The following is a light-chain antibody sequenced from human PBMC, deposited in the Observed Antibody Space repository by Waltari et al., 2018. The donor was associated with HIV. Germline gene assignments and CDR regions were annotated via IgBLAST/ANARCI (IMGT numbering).Light chain of an antibody. Sequence: QHAPTQPPSVSGAPGQRVTISCTGSSSNIGAGYDVHWYQQLPGTAHNLLFSGNRTRPSGVPHRFSGSRSGTSASLALTGLQAADEADYSCQSYDSSLSGSNVVFGGGTKLTVL. CDR2: GNR. J-gene: IGLJ2*01. V-gene: IGLV1-40*01. CDR1: SSNIGAGYD. CDR3: QSYDSSLSGSNVV.